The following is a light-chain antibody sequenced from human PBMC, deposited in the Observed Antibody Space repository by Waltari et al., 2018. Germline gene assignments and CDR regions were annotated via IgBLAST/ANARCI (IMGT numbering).Light chain of an antibody. V-gene: IGKV1-5*03. CDR1: QSIVVW. CDR3: LQYNSYPWT. J-gene: IGKJ1*01. Sequence: DIQVTQSPSTLSASVGDRVTITCRASQSIVVWLAWYQQKPGKAPRLLIYKASYLESGVPSRFSGSGSGTAFTLTISSLQADDFATYYGLQYNSYPWTFGQGTKVEIK. CDR2: KAS.